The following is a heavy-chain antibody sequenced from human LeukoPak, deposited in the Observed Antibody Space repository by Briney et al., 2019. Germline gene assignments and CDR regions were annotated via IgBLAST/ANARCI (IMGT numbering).Heavy chain of an antibody. D-gene: IGHD1-7*01. CDR2: IYYSGST. CDR3: ARGQQELNHYYYYMDF. Sequence: PSETLSLTCTVSGGSISSHYWSWIRQPPGKGLEWIGYIYYSGSTNYNPSLKSRVTISVDTSKNQFYLKLRSVTDADTDVYHCARGQQELNHYYYYMDFWGKGTMVTVSS. CDR1: GGSISSHY. J-gene: IGHJ6*03. V-gene: IGHV4-59*11.